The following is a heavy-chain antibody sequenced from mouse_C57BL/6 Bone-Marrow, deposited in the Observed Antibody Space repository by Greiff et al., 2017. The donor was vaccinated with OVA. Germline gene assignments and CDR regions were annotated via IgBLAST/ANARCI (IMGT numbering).Heavy chain of an antibody. CDR3: AIFPFYYYGSSPLNY. J-gene: IGHJ2*01. CDR1: GYTFTSYW. CDR2: IHPSDSDT. D-gene: IGHD1-1*01. V-gene: IGHV1-74*01. Sequence: VQLQQPGAELVKPGASVKLSCKASGYTFTSYWMHWVKQRPGQGLEWIGRIHPSDSDTNYNQKFKGKATLTVDKSSSTAYIQLSSLTSEDSAVYYCAIFPFYYYGSSPLNYWGQGTTLTVSS.